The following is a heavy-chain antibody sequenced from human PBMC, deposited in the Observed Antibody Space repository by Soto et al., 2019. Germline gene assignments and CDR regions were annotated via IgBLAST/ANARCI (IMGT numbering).Heavy chain of an antibody. CDR2: IIPIFGTA. CDR3: ARELEVDTAMVTGSYFDY. D-gene: IGHD5-18*01. Sequence: QVQLVQSGAEVKKPGSSVKVSCKASGGTFSSYAISWVRQAPGQGLEWMGGIIPIFGTANYAQKFQGRVTITADKSTNTAYMELSSLRSEDTAVYYCARELEVDTAMVTGSYFDYWGQGTLVTVSS. CDR1: GGTFSSYA. J-gene: IGHJ4*02. V-gene: IGHV1-69*06.